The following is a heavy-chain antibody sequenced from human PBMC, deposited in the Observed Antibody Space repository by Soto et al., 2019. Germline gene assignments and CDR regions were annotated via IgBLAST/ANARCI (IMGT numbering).Heavy chain of an antibody. CDR3: ARVRIDYCGSGSHNYYCSNGMDV. D-gene: IGHD3-10*01. Sequence: QVQLVQSGAEVKKPGASVKVSCKASGYTFTSYGISWVRQAPGQGLEWKGWISAYNGTTNNAQKHQGRVTMTTDTSTSTAYIELRSLRSDDTAVYYCARVRIDYCGSGSHNYYCSNGMDVWGQGTTVTVSS. CDR2: ISAYNGTT. V-gene: IGHV1-18*01. J-gene: IGHJ6*02. CDR1: GYTFTSYG.